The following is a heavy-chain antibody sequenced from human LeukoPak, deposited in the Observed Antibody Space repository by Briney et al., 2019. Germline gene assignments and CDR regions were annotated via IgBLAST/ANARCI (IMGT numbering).Heavy chain of an antibody. Sequence: SETLSLTCTASGGSISRYYWSWIRQPPGKGLEWIGYKDYSGSTNYNRSLKSRVTISVDTSKNQFSLKLSSVTAADTAVYYCARRGRCSGGSCYHLPDYWGQGTLVTVSS. J-gene: IGHJ4*02. V-gene: IGHV4-59*01. CDR3: ARRGRCSGGSCYHLPDY. D-gene: IGHD2-15*01. CDR1: GGSISRYY. CDR2: KDYSGST.